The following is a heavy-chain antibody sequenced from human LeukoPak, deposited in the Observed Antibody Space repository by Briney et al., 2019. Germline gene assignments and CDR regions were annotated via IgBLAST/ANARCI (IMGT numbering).Heavy chain of an antibody. D-gene: IGHD6-19*01. Sequence: GGSLRLSCAASGFTFSSYTMSWVRQAPGKGLEWVSAISGSGGSTYYADSVKGRFTISRDNSKNTLYLQMNSLRAEDTAVYYCAKDSPGVAGTKYYFDYWGQGTLVTVSS. CDR1: GFTFSSYT. CDR2: ISGSGGST. CDR3: AKDSPGVAGTKYYFDY. V-gene: IGHV3-23*01. J-gene: IGHJ4*02.